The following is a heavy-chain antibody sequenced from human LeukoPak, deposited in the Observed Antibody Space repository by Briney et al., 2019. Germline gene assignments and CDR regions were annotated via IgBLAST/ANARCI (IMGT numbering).Heavy chain of an antibody. Sequence: ASVKVSCKVSGYTLTELGMHWVRQTPGRGLERMGGFNPEDGETVYAETFQDRVTMTEDTSTDTAYMELSSLRSEDTAVYYCATDRVRLGLGIPVPGREIGALEMWGQGTMVTVSS. V-gene: IGHV1-24*01. CDR1: GYTLTELG. D-gene: IGHD6-19*01. CDR3: ATDRVRLGLGIPVPGREIGALEM. CDR2: FNPEDGET. J-gene: IGHJ3*02.